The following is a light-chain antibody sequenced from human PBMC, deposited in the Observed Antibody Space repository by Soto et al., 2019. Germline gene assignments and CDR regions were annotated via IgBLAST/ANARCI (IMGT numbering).Light chain of an antibody. CDR1: SSDVGGYNY. V-gene: IGLV2-14*01. Sequence: QSALTQPASVSGSPGQSITISCTGTSSDVGGYNYVSWYQQHPGKVTKLMIFEDSNRPSGVSNRSSGSKSGNTAPLTISGLQAEDDYYYYCSSDTTSRTLVFGPGTKVTVL. J-gene: IGLJ1*01. CDR2: EDS. CDR3: SSDTTSRTLV.